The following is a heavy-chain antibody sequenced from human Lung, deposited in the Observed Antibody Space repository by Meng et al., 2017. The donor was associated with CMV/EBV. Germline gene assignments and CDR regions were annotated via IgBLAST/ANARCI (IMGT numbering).Heavy chain of an antibody. J-gene: IGHJ5*02. CDR2: IRSKAYGGTT. CDR1: GFTFGDYA. Sequence: GESLKISCTASGFTFGDYAMSWVRQAPGKGLEWVGFIRSKAYGGTTEYAASVKGRFTISRDDSKSIAYLQMNSLKTEDTAVYYCTRYSSGWSLADPWGQGTXVTVSS. V-gene: IGHV3-49*04. CDR3: TRYSSGWSLADP. D-gene: IGHD6-19*01.